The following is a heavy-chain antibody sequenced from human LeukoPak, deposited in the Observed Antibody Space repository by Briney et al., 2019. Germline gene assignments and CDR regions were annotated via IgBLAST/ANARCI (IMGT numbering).Heavy chain of an antibody. D-gene: IGHD6-19*01. J-gene: IGHJ4*02. CDR1: SGSISSYY. V-gene: IGHV4-59*01. Sequence: SETLSLTCTVSSGSISSYYWSWIRQPPGKGLEWIGYIYYTGNMNYNPSLKSRVTISVDTSENQFSLKLSSVTAADTAVYYCARGYAGIAVAFDYWGQGTLVTVSS. CDR2: IYYTGNM. CDR3: ARGYAGIAVAFDY.